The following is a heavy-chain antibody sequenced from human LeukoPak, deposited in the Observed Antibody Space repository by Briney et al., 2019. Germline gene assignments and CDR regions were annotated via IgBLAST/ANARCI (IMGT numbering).Heavy chain of an antibody. V-gene: IGHV1-2*02. D-gene: IGHD6-13*01. J-gene: IGHJ4*02. CDR1: GYTFTGYY. Sequence: ASVKVSCKASGYTFTGYYMHWVRQAPGQGLEWMGWINPNSGGTNCAQKFQGRVTITADKSTSTAYMELSSLRSEDTAVYYCARGIAAAGIYYYFDYWGQGTLVTVSS. CDR3: ARGIAAAGIYYYFDY. CDR2: INPNSGGT.